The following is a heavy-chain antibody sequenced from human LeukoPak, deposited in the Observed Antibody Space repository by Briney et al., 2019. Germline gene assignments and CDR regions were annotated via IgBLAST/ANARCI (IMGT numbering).Heavy chain of an antibody. Sequence: ASVKVSCKASGYTFTSYGISWVRQAPGQGLEWMGWMNPNSGNTGYAQKFQGRVTMTRNTSISTAYMELSSLRSEDTAVYYCARGLVTWFGTTGVDYWGQGTLVTVSS. CDR2: MNPNSGNT. CDR3: ARGLVTWFGTTGVDY. CDR1: GYTFTSYG. V-gene: IGHV1-8*02. D-gene: IGHD3-10*01. J-gene: IGHJ4*02.